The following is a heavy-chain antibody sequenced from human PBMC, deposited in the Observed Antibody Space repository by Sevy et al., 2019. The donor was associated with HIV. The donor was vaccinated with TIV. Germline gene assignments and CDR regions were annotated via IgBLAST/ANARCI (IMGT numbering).Heavy chain of an antibody. J-gene: IGHJ3*02. Sequence: GGSLRLSCAASGFTFSSYGMHWVRQAPGKGLEWVADISYDGSNKFYVDSVQGRFTISRDNSKNTLYLQMNSLRAEDTAVYYCARAGNLNIGYCSGAICYTDAFAIWGQGTMVSDSS. D-gene: IGHD2-15*01. V-gene: IGHV3-30*03. CDR2: ISYDGSNK. CDR3: ARAGNLNIGYCSGAICYTDAFAI. CDR1: GFTFSSYG.